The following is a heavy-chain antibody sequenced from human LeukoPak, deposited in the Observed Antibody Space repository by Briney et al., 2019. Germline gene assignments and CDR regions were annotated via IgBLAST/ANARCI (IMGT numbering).Heavy chain of an antibody. CDR1: GFSFSDYS. V-gene: IGHV3-48*01. CDR3: ARDKAAWYSSSWYYFDT. Sequence: PGGSLRLSCAASGFSFSDYSMNWVRQAPGKGLEWVSYISSGSYTIYYADSVKGRFSISRDNAKRSLYLQMNNLRVEDTAVYYCARDKAAWYSSSWYYFDTWGQGTLVTVSS. CDR2: ISSGSYTI. D-gene: IGHD6-13*01. J-gene: IGHJ4*02.